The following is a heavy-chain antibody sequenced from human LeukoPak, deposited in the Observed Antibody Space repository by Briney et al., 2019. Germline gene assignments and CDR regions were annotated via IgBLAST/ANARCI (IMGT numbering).Heavy chain of an antibody. J-gene: IGHJ5*02. CDR3: ARPSMYYYGSETYFWFDP. V-gene: IGHV3-7*01. Sequence: GGSLRLSCAACGFTFSDYYMSWIRQAPGKGLEWVANIKQDGSEKYYVDSVKGRFTISRDNAKNSLSLQMNSLRAEDTAVYYCARPSMYYYGSETYFWFDPWGQGTLVTVSS. CDR1: GFTFSDYY. CDR2: IKQDGSEK. D-gene: IGHD3-10*01.